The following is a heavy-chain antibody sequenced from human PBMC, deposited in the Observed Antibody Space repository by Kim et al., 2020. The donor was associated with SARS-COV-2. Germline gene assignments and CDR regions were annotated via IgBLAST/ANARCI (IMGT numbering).Heavy chain of an antibody. D-gene: IGHD6-13*01. V-gene: IGHV3-23*01. Sequence: TYNADTVKGRFTISRDNSKNTLYLQMNSLRAEDTAVYYCAKDWGSWSPGYWGQGSLVTVSS. J-gene: IGHJ4*02. CDR3: AKDWGSWSPGY. CDR2: T.